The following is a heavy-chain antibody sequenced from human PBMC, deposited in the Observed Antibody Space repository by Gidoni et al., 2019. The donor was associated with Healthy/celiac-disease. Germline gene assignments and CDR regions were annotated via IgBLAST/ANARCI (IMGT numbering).Heavy chain of an antibody. Sequence: FSGYYWSWIRQPPGKGLEWIGEINHSGSTNYNPSLKSRVTISVDTSKNQFSLKLSSVTAADTAVYYCARVDSSSYWGQGTLVTVSS. CDR2: INHSGST. D-gene: IGHD6-13*01. V-gene: IGHV4-34*01. CDR3: ARVDSSSY. J-gene: IGHJ4*02. CDR1: FSGYY.